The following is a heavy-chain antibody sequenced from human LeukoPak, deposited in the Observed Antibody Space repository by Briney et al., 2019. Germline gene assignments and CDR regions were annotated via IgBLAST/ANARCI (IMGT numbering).Heavy chain of an antibody. D-gene: IGHD4-23*01. Sequence: GGSLRLSCAASGFTFSSYWMSWVRQAPGRGLEWVAFIRYDGSKTHYGDSVKGRFTISRDDSKNTLYLQMNSLRPEDTAVYYCAKDLKGGNSDWFDPWGQGTLVTVSS. CDR1: GFTFSSYW. V-gene: IGHV3-30*02. CDR2: IRYDGSKT. CDR3: AKDLKGGNSDWFDP. J-gene: IGHJ5*02.